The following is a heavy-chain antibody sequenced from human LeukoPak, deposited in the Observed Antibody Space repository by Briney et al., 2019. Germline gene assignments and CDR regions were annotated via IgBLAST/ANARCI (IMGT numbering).Heavy chain of an antibody. D-gene: IGHD2-2*02. J-gene: IGHJ1*01. CDR2: IIPIFGTA. Sequence: ASVKVSCKASGGTFSSYAISWVRQAPGQGLEWMGGIIPIFGTANYAQKFQGRVTMTRDTSTSTVYMELSSLRSEDTAVYYCARGGKYYCSSTSCYTGIVYFQHWGQGTLVTVSS. CDR1: GGTFSSYA. CDR3: ARGGKYYCSSTSCYTGIVYFQH. V-gene: IGHV1-69*05.